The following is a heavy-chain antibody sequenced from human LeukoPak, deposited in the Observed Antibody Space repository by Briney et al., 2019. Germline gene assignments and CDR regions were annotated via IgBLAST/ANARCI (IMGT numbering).Heavy chain of an antibody. D-gene: IGHD2-21*02. CDR1: GGTFSSYA. J-gene: IGHJ5*02. CDR2: IIPILGIA. V-gene: IGHV1-69*04. CDR3: AREAGHIVVVTGGGKTWFDP. Sequence: SVKVSRKASGGTFSSYAISWVRQAPGQGLEWMGRIIPILGIANYAQKFQGRVTITADKSTSTAYMELSSLRSDDTAVYYCAREAGHIVVVTGGGKTWFDPWGQGTLVTVSS.